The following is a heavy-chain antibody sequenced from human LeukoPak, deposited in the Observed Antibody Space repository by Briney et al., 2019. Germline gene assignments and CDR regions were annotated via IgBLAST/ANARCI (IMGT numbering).Heavy chain of an antibody. V-gene: IGHV3-11*04. Sequence: AGGSLRLSCAASGFTFSDYYMSWIRQAPGKGLEWVSYISSSGSTIYYADSVKGRFTISRDNAKNSLYLQMNSPRAEDTAVYYCARDLTSSSTAYFQHWGQGTLVTVSS. J-gene: IGHJ1*01. CDR2: ISSSGSTI. CDR3: ARDLTSSSTAYFQH. D-gene: IGHD6-6*01. CDR1: GFTFSDYY.